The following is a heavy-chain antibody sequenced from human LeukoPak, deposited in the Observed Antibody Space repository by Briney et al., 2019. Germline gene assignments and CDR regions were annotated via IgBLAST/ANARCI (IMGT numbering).Heavy chain of an antibody. J-gene: IGHJ4*02. CDR3: ATTETYSSSW. Sequence: SETLSLTCAVYGGSFSGFYWSWIRQPPGKGLEWIGEINHSGSTNYNPSLKSRVTISVDTSKNQFSLKLSSVTAADTAVYYCATTETYSSSWWGQGTLVTVSS. CDR2: INHSGST. CDR1: GGSFSGFY. D-gene: IGHD6-13*01. V-gene: IGHV4-34*01.